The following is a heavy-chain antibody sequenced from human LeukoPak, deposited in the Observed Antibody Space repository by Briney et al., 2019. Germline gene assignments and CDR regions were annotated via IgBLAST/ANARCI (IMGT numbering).Heavy chain of an antibody. J-gene: IGHJ4*02. CDR1: GYTFTGYY. V-gene: IGHV1-2*02. Sequence: ASVTVSCKASGYTFTGYYMHWVRQAPGQGLEWMGWINPNSGGTKYAQKFQGRVTLTRDTSIITAYMELNRLTSDDTAVYYCSRGYRSSWYGTRDWGQGTQVTVSS. CDR2: INPNSGGT. D-gene: IGHD6-13*01. CDR3: SRGYRSSWYGTRD.